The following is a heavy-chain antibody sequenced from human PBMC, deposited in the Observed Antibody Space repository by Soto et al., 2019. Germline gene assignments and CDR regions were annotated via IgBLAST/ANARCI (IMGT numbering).Heavy chain of an antibody. Sequence: QVQHVQSGAEVKKPGDSVKVSCKASGYSFTGHYMHWVRRAPGRSPEWMGWVNLNTGGTDYAQEFQGRVTMTTATSIRTVYLEVTGLKCDDTAIYYCARDPSSVLGRVYGMDVWGQGTAVTVSS. V-gene: IGHV1-2*02. CDR1: GYSFTGHY. CDR3: ARDPSSVLGRVYGMDV. CDR2: VNLNTGGT. D-gene: IGHD6-19*01. J-gene: IGHJ6*02.